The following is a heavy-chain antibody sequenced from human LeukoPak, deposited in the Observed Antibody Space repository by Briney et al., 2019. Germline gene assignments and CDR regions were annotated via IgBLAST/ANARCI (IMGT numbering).Heavy chain of an antibody. CDR3: AREWGVLRYFDWLFEGWWGSFDY. CDR2: ISAYNGNT. J-gene: IGHJ4*02. D-gene: IGHD3-9*01. CDR1: GYTFTSYG. Sequence: ASVKVSCKASGYTFTSYGISWVRQAPGQGLEWMGWISAYNGNTNYAQKLQGRVTMTTDASTSTAYMELRSLRSDDTAVYYCAREWGVLRYFDWLFEGWWGSFDYWGQGTLVTVSS. V-gene: IGHV1-18*01.